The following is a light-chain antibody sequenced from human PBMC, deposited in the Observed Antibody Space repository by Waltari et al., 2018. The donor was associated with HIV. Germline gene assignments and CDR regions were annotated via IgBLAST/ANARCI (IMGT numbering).Light chain of an antibody. CDR2: AGS. J-gene: IGKJ4*01. CDR3: QQRLNWPLT. Sequence: EIVLTQSPVTLSLSPGERADLSCRASQSVGYFLAWYQQKPGQAPRLLIYAGSNRAAGTPARFSGSGSKTNFTLTISALEPEDFVVYYCQQRLNWPLTFGGGTRVEI. CDR1: QSVGYF. V-gene: IGKV3-11*01.